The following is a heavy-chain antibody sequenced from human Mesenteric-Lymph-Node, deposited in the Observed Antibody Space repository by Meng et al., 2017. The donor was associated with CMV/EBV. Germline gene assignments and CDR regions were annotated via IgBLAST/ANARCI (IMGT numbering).Heavy chain of an antibody. CDR3: ARDMPSIVVVPAAMGYDAFDI. J-gene: IGHJ3*02. D-gene: IGHD2-2*01. V-gene: IGHV1-69*05. CDR2: IIPIFGTA. CDR1: GGTFSSYA. Sequence: SVKVSCKASGGTFSSYAISWVRQAPGQGLEWMGGIIPIFGTANYAQKFQGRVTITTDESTSTAYMELSSLRSEDTAVYYCARDMPSIVVVPAAMGYDAFDIWGQGTMVTVSS.